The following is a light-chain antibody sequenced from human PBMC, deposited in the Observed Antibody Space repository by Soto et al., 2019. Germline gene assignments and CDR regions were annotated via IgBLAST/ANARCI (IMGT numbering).Light chain of an antibody. CDR2: AAS. J-gene: IGKJ4*01. Sequence: IRFTQSTSSMCAYVCGIVTITCRASQGISNFLAWYQQKPGKAPKLLIYAASTLQSGVPSRFSGSGSGTDFTLTISSLQPEDFATYYCQQLESYPSTFGRGTKVDIK. V-gene: IGKV1-9*01. CDR3: QQLESYPST. CDR1: QGISNF.